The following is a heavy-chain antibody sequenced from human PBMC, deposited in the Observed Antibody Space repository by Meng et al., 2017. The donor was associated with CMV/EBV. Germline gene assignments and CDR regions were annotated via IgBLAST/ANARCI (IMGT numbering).Heavy chain of an antibody. Sequence: GESLKISCAASGFTFSSYAMSWVRQAPGKGLEWVSVISGSGGSTYYADSVKGRFTVSRDNSKNTLYLQMNSLRAEDTAVYYCAKASNARYLDYWGQGMLVTVSS. J-gene: IGHJ4*02. CDR2: ISGSGGST. V-gene: IGHV3-23*01. CDR1: GFTFSSYA. CDR3: AKASNARYLDY. D-gene: IGHD4-11*01.